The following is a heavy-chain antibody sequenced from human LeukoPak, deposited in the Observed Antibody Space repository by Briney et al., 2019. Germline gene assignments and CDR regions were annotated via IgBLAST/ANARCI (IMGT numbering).Heavy chain of an antibody. CDR3: ARDYGGSSPFDY. V-gene: IGHV3-48*03. CDR1: GFTFSSYE. CDR2: ISGGGNTI. Sequence: RAGGSLRLSCAASGFTFSSYEMNWVRQAPGKGLEWVSYISGGGNTIYYADSVKGRFNISRDNAKNSLYLQMNSLRVEDTAVYYCARDYGGSSPFDYWGQGTLVTVSS. D-gene: IGHD4-23*01. J-gene: IGHJ4*02.